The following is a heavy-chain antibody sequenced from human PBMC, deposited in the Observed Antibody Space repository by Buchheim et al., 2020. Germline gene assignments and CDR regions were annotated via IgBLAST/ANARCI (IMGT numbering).Heavy chain of an antibody. V-gene: IGHV3-30*03. CDR3: ATGEFDY. CDR1: GFTFSSYG. J-gene: IGHJ4*02. CDR2: ISYDGSNK. Sequence: QVQLVESGGGVVQPGRSLRLSCAASGFTFSSYGMHWVRQAPGKGLEWVAVISYDGSNKYYADSVKGRFTISRDNSKNTLYLQMNSLRAEDTAVYYCATGEFDYWGQGTL.